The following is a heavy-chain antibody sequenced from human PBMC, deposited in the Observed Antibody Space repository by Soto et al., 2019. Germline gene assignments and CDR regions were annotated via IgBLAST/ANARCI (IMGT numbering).Heavy chain of an antibody. Sequence: GGSLRLSCAASGFTFSSYTMGWVRQAPGKGLEWVSAISGSGDYTYYADSVKGRFTISRDNSKNTLYLQMNSLRAEDTAFYYCAKPQWELLDWGQGTLVTVSS. J-gene: IGHJ4*02. CDR1: GFTFSSYT. CDR2: ISGSGDYT. V-gene: IGHV3-23*01. D-gene: IGHD1-26*01. CDR3: AKPQWELLD.